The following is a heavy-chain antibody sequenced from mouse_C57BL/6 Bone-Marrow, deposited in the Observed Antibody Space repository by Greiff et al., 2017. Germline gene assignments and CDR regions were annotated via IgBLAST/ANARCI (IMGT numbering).Heavy chain of an antibody. Sequence: EVQLQQSGPELVKPGASVKISCKASGYTFTDYYMNWVKQSHGKSLEWIGDINPNNGGTSYNQKFKGKATLTVDKSSSTAYMELRSLTSEDSAVYYCARLWLRRRSAMDYWGQGTSVTVSS. D-gene: IGHD2-2*01. CDR2: INPNNGGT. CDR3: ARLWLRRRSAMDY. V-gene: IGHV1-26*01. J-gene: IGHJ4*01. CDR1: GYTFTDYY.